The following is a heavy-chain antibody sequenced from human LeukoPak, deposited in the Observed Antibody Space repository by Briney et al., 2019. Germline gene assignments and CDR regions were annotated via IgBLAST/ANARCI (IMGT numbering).Heavy chain of an antibody. Sequence: PSETLSLTCAVYGGSFSGYYWSWIRQPPGKGLEWIGEINHSGSTNYNPSLKSRVTISVDTSKNQFSLKPSSVTAADTAVYYCARGVGPTTAQSTFDYWGQGALVTVSS. CDR2: INHSGST. V-gene: IGHV4-34*01. D-gene: IGHD1-26*01. J-gene: IGHJ4*02. CDR1: GGSFSGYY. CDR3: ARGVGPTTAQSTFDY.